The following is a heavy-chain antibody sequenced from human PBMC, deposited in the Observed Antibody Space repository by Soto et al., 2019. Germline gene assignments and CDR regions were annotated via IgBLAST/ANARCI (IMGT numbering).Heavy chain of an antibody. Sequence: PSETLSLTCTVSGGSISSYYWSWIRQPPGKGLEWIGYIYYSGGTNYNPSLKSRVTISVDTSKNQFSLKLSSVTAADTAVYYCATLNFGRLDYYYYGMDVWGQGTTVTVSS. V-gene: IGHV4-59*01. CDR1: GGSISSYY. J-gene: IGHJ6*02. D-gene: IGHD3-3*01. CDR2: IYYSGGT. CDR3: ATLNFGRLDYYYYGMDV.